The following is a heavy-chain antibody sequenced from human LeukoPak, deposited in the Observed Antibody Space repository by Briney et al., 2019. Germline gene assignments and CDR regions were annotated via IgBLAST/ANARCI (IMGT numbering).Heavy chain of an antibody. CDR3: ARGIVVVPAAMRASDY. J-gene: IGHJ4*02. CDR1: GFTFDDYG. Sequence: GGSLRLSCAASGFTFDDYGMSWVRQAPGKGLEWVSVIYSGGSTYYADSVKGRFTISRGNSKNTLYLQMNSLRAEDTAVYYCARGIVVVPAAMRASDYWGQGTLVTVSS. CDR2: IYSGGST. D-gene: IGHD2-2*01. V-gene: IGHV3-53*01.